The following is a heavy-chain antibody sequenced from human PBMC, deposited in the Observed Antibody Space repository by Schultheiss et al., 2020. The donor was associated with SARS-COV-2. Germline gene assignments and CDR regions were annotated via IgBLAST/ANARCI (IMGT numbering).Heavy chain of an antibody. CDR2: ISSSSSTI. D-gene: IGHD6-13*01. Sequence: GGSLRLSCAASGFTFSSYSMNWVRQAPGKGLEWVSYISSSSSTIYYADSVKGRFTISRDNAKNSLYLQVNSLRAEDTAVYYCARVLYSSTSGLDYWGQGTLVTVSS. V-gene: IGHV3-48*04. J-gene: IGHJ4*02. CDR3: ARVLYSSTSGLDY. CDR1: GFTFSSYS.